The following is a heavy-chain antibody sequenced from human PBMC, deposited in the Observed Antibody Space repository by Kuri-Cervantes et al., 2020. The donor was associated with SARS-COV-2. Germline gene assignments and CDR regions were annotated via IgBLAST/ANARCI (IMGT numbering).Heavy chain of an antibody. CDR1: GGSFSGYY. J-gene: IGHJ4*02. V-gene: IGHV4-34*01. CDR2: INHSGST. CDR3: AGWPVVPAANPKWGIDY. D-gene: IGHD2-2*01. Sequence: GSLRLSCAVYGGSFSGYYWSWIRQPPGKGLEWIGEINHSGSTNYNPSLKSRVTISVDTSKNQFSLKLSSVTAADTAVYYCAGWPVVPAANPKWGIDYWGQGTLVTV.